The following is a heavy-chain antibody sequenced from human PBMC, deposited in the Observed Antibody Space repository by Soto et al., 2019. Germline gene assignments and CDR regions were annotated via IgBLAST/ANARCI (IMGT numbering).Heavy chain of an antibody. Sequence: GGSLKISCKGSGYSFTSYWLGWVRQMPGKGLEWMGIIYPGDSDTRYSPSFQGQVTISADKSISTAYLQWSSLKAPDTAMYYCASQQEPHQYSSGWYPSYYYGLAVWGHGTTVTVPS. V-gene: IGHV5-51*01. CDR1: GYSFTSYW. CDR2: IYPGDSDT. D-gene: IGHD6-19*01. CDR3: ASQQEPHQYSSGWYPSYYYGLAV. J-gene: IGHJ6*02.